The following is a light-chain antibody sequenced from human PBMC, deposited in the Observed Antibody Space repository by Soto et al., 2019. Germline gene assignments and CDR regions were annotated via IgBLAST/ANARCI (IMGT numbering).Light chain of an antibody. CDR3: QQTLSSLSWT. CDR1: QTINNY. V-gene: IGKV1-39*01. Sequence: DIQMTQSPSSLSASVGDRVVITCRASQTINNYLNWYQQKPGKPPNLLIYAASTLQSGVPSRFSGSGSWADFTLSISSLQPEDFAVYYCQQTLSSLSWTFGHGTKVEIK. CDR2: AAS. J-gene: IGKJ1*01.